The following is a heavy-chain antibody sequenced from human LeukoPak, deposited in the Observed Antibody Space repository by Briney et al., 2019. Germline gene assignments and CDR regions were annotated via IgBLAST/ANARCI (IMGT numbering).Heavy chain of an antibody. CDR3: AKGNYGITIFGH. D-gene: IGHD3-3*01. Sequence: GGSLRLSCAASGFTFSSYAMHWVRQAPGKGLEWVAVISYDGSNKYYADSVKGRFTISRDNSKNTLYLQMNSLRAEDTAVYYCAKGNYGITIFGHWGQGTLVTVSS. V-gene: IGHV3-30-3*01. CDR1: GFTFSSYA. CDR2: ISYDGSNK. J-gene: IGHJ4*02.